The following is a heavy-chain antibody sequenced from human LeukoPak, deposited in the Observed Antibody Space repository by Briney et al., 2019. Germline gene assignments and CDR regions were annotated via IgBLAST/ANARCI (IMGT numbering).Heavy chain of an antibody. V-gene: IGHV3-23*01. J-gene: IGHJ4*02. CDR1: GFTFSGYA. Sequence: PGGSLRLSCVASGFTFSGYAMSWVRQAPGKGLEWISAISGSGATTFYADSVEGRFTTSRDNAKSTLFLQMNSLRAEDTAVYYCAKDLTVTTHNFDSWGQGTLVTVSS. CDR2: ISGSGATT. D-gene: IGHD4-11*01. CDR3: AKDLTVTTHNFDS.